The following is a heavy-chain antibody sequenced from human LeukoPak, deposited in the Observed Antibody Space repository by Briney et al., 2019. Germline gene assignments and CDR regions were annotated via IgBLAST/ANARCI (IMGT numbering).Heavy chain of an antibody. J-gene: IGHJ4*02. CDR1: GGSISSYY. V-gene: IGHV4-59*01. CDR3: AREAAAGTDKYYFDY. D-gene: IGHD6-13*01. Sequence: KASETLSLTCTVSGGSISSYYWSWIRQPAGKGLEWIGYIYYSGSTNYNPSLKSRVTISVDTSKNQFSLKLSSVTAADTAVYYCAREAAAGTDKYYFDYWGQGTLVTVSS. CDR2: IYYSGST.